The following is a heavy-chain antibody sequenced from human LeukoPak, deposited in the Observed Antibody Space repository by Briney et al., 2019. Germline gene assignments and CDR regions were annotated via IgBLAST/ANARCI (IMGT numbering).Heavy chain of an antibody. V-gene: IGHV4-59*01. Sequence: PSETLSLTCTVSGGSISSYYWSWIRQPPGKGLVWIGYIYYSGSTNYNPSLKSRVTISVDTSKNQFSLKLSSVTAADTAVYYCARAPKGYYYDSSGYNAFDIWGQGTMVTVSS. CDR3: ARAPKGYYYDSSGYNAFDI. CDR2: IYYSGST. CDR1: GGSISSYY. J-gene: IGHJ3*02. D-gene: IGHD3-22*01.